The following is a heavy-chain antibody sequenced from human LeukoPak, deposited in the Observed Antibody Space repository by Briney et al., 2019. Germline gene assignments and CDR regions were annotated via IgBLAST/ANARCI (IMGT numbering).Heavy chain of an antibody. D-gene: IGHD3-10*01. CDR1: GGSISSGGYS. J-gene: IGHJ4*02. CDR3: AVYYYGSFPPTNFDY. CDR2: IYTDGST. V-gene: IGHV3-66*01. Sequence: LSLTCAVSGGSISSGGYSWSWVRQAPGKGLEWVSFIYTDGSTYYAESVKGRFTISRDISKNTAYLQMNSLRAEDTALYFCAVYYYGSFPPTNFDYWGQGTLVTVSS.